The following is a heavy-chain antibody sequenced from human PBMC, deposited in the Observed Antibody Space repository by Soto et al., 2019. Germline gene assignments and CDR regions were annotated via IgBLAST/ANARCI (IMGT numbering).Heavy chain of an antibody. CDR1: GYSFTSYW. D-gene: IGHD2-15*01. CDR2: IYPGDSDT. Sequence: GESLKISCKGSGYSFTSYWIGWARQMPGKGLERMGIIYPGDSDTRNSPSFQGQVTISADKSISTAYLQWSSLKASDTAMYYCARQNSGIGYYYGMDVWGQGTTVTVSS. CDR3: ARQNSGIGYYYGMDV. V-gene: IGHV5-51*01. J-gene: IGHJ6*02.